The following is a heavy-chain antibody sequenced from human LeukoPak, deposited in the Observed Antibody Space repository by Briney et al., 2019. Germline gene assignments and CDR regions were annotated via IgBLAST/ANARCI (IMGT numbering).Heavy chain of an antibody. CDR2: ISIYNGNT. J-gene: IGHJ4*02. Sequence: GASVTVSCKASGYTLSSYGVNWVRQAPGQGREWMGWISIYNGNTDYAQILQGRVTMTTDTSTSTVYMELRSLRSDDTSVYYCASNPRGDSWTFDYWGQGTLVTVSS. CDR1: GYTLSSYG. D-gene: IGHD2-21*02. CDR3: ASNPRGDSWTFDY. V-gene: IGHV1-18*04.